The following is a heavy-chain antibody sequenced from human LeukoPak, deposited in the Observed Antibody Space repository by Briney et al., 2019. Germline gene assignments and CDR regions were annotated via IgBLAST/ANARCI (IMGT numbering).Heavy chain of an antibody. Sequence: PGGSLRLSCAASGFTFSDYYMSWIRQAPGKGLEWVSYISSSGSTIYYADSVKGRFTISRDNARNSLYLQMNSLRAEDTAVYYCTRDGQASYNYYMDVWGKGTTVTISS. CDR3: TRDGQASYNYYMDV. D-gene: IGHD3/OR15-3a*01. CDR2: ISSSGSTI. CDR1: GFTFSDYY. V-gene: IGHV3-11*04. J-gene: IGHJ6*03.